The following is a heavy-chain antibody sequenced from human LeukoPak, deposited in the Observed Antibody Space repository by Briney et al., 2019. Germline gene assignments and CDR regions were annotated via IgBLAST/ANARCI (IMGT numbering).Heavy chain of an antibody. Sequence: ASVKVSCKASGYTFTNNGIRWVRQAPGQGLEWMGWISAYNDNTNYAQKLQGTVTMTTDTSTSTAYMELRSLRSDDTAVYYCAREGPPGYYFDYWGQGTLVTVSS. CDR2: ISAYNDNT. CDR3: AREGPPGYYFDY. J-gene: IGHJ4*02. CDR1: GYTFTNNG. V-gene: IGHV1-18*01.